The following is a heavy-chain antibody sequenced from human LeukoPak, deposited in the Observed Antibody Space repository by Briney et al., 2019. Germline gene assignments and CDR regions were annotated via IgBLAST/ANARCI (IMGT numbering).Heavy chain of an antibody. CDR2: ISSSSSTI. CDR1: GFTFSSYS. V-gene: IGHV3-48*01. Sequence: GGSLRLSCAASGFTFSSYSMNWVRQAPGKGLEWVSYISSSSSTIYYADSVKGRFTISRDNAKNSLYLQMNSLRAEDTAVYYCARSFLRDSSGYYYVPWIWGQGTLVTVSS. CDR3: ARSFLRDSSGYYYVPWI. D-gene: IGHD3-22*01. J-gene: IGHJ4*02.